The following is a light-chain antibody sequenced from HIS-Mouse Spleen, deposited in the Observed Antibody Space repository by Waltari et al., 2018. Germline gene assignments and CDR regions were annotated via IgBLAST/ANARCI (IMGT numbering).Light chain of an antibody. J-gene: IGLJ2*01. CDR1: SSDVGGYND. Sequence: QSALTQPASVSGSPGQSIPISCTGTSSDVGGYNDVPWYQQHPGKAPKLMIYEVSNRPSGVSNRFSGSKSGNTASLTISGLQAEDEADYYCSSYTSSSTVVFGGGTKLTVL. V-gene: IGLV2-14*01. CDR3: SSYTSSSTVV. CDR2: EVS.